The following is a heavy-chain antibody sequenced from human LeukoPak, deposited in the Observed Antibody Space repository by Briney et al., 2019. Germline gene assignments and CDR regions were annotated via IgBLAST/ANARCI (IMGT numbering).Heavy chain of an antibody. CDR1: GYSFTNYW. CDR2: IYPGDSDT. V-gene: IGHV5-51*01. CDR3: ARRHYSGLYNWFDP. J-gene: IGHJ5*02. D-gene: IGHD1-26*01. Sequence: GESLKISCKGSGYSFTNYWLAWVRQMPGQGLEWIGIIYPGDSDTRYSPSFQGQVTISADKSISTAYLQWSGLKASDTAMYYCARRHYSGLYNWFDPWRQGTLVTVSS.